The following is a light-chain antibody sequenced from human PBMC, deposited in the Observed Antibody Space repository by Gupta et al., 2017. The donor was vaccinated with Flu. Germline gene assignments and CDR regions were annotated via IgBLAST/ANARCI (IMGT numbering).Light chain of an antibody. CDR1: HGLVYSDGNTY. V-gene: IGKV2-30*01. J-gene: IGKJ1*01. CDR3: RRGAHWPWT. Sequence: DVVMTQSPLSLPVALGQPASISCRSSHGLVYSDGNTYLHWFQQRPGQSPRRLIYLVSRRESGVPDRFSGSGAGTDFTLKISRVEAEDVGIYFCRRGAHWPWTFGQGTRVEIK. CDR2: LVS.